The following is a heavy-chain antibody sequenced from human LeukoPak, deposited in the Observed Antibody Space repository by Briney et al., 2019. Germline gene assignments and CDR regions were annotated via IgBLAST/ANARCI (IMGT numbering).Heavy chain of an antibody. CDR2: INSDGGTT. CDR1: GFTFSSYA. V-gene: IGHV3-74*01. J-gene: IGHJ4*02. Sequence: GGSLRLSCAGSGFTFSSYAMNWVRQAPGKGLVWVSGINSDGGTTTYADSVKGRFTISRDNAKNTLYLQMNNLRAEDTAVYYCATDSYVSGSYYRLFYWGQGTLVTVSS. D-gene: IGHD3-10*01. CDR3: ATDSYVSGSYYRLFY.